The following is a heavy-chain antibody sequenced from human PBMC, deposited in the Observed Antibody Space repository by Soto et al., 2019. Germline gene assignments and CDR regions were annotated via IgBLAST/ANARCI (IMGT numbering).Heavy chain of an antibody. V-gene: IGHV1-69*13. CDR3: ARDRGTVVTNFDY. J-gene: IGHJ4*02. CDR1: EGTFSSYA. Sequence: SVKVSCKASEGTFSSYAISWVRQAPGQGLEWMGGIIPIFGTANYAQKFQGRVTITADESTSTAYMELSSLRSEDTAVYYCARDRGTVVTNFDYWGQGTLVTVSS. CDR2: IIPIFGTA. D-gene: IGHD2-15*01.